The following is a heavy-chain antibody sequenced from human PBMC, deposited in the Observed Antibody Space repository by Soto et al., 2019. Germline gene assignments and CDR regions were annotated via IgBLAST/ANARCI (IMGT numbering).Heavy chain of an antibody. CDR3: ARDRLGQLPFGVVIVPLYYYYYMAV. Sequence: QVQLVQSGAEVKKPWASVKVSCKASGYTFTSYGISWVRQAPGQGLEWMGWISAYNGNTNYAQKLQGRDTMTTDTATSTAYMELRSLRSDDTAVYYCARDRLGQLPFGVVIVPLYYYYYMAVCGKGPKVTVSS. D-gene: IGHD3-16*02. CDR1: GYTFTSYG. V-gene: IGHV1-18*01. CDR2: ISAYNGNT. J-gene: IGHJ6*03.